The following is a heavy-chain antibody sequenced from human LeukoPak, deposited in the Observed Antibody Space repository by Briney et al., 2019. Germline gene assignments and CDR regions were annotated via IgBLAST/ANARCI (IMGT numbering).Heavy chain of an antibody. Sequence: GASVEVSCKASGYTFTSYYMHWVRQAPGQGLEWMGLIKPTGGGTIYAEKFQGRVTMTRDTSASTVYMELGSLTSEDTAVYYCARGDSGSYYYWGQGTLVTVSS. J-gene: IGHJ4*02. V-gene: IGHV1-46*01. CDR3: ARGDSGSYYY. CDR2: IKPTGGGT. D-gene: IGHD1-26*01. CDR1: GYTFTSYY.